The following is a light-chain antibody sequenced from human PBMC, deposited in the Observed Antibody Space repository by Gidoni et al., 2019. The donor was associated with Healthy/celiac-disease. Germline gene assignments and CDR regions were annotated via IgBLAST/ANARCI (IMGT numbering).Light chain of an antibody. J-gene: IGKJ1*01. CDR3: QQSYSTPPWT. Sequence: IKLPQSPSSLSASVGDRVTITCRESQSISSYLNWYQQKPGKAPKLLIYAASSLQSGVPSRFSGSGSGTDFTLTISSLQPEDFATYYCQQSYSTPPWTFGQGTKVEIK. V-gene: IGKV1-39*01. CDR2: AAS. CDR1: QSISSY.